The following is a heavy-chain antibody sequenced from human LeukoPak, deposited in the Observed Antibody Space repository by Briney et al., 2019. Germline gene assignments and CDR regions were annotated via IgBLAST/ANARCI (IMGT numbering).Heavy chain of an antibody. CDR1: GFTFSSYG. D-gene: IGHD3-10*01. V-gene: IGHV3-33*01. CDR2: IWYDGSNK. CDR3: ARDAYYYGSGDYYGMDV. J-gene: IGHJ6*02. Sequence: GGSLRLSCAASGFTFSSYGMHWVRLAPGKGLEWVAVIWYDGSNKYYADSVKGRFTISRDNSKNTLYLQMNSLRAEDTAVYYCARDAYYYGSGDYYGMDVWGQGTTVTVSS.